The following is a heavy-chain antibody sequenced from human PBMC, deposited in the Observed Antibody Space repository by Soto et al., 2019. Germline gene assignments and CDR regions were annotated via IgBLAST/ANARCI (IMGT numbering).Heavy chain of an antibody. CDR1: GASVSSASYY. CDR3: ARIDGDYGHNWFDP. V-gene: IGHV4-61*01. D-gene: IGHD4-17*01. CDR2: VYFSGST. J-gene: IGHJ5*02. Sequence: QVLLKESGPGLLKPSETLSLTCTVSGASVSSASYYWAWLRQPPGRGLEWIGSVYFSGSTSYLPSLKSRVTVSVDTSKNQFSLNLASVTASDSAVYYCARIDGDYGHNWFDPWGQGTLVIVSP.